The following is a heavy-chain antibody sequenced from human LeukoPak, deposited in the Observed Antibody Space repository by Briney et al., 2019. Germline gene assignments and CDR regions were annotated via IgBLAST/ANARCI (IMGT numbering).Heavy chain of an antibody. Sequence: GGSLRLSCAASGLIFDDYGMSWVRQAPGKGLEWVSGINWNGGSTGYADSVKGRFTISRDNAKKFLYLQMNSLRAEDTALYYCTRRGSGSYYDNAFDIWGRGTMVTVSS. V-gene: IGHV3-20*04. D-gene: IGHD3-10*01. CDR2: INWNGGST. J-gene: IGHJ3*02. CDR1: GLIFDDYG. CDR3: TRRGSGSYYDNAFDI.